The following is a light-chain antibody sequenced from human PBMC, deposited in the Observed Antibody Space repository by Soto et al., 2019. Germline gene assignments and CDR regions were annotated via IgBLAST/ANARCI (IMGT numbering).Light chain of an antibody. Sequence: QLVLTQSSSASASLGSSVKLTCTLSSGHSSYIIAWHQQQPGKAPRYMMRLEGNGNYNKGSGVPDRFSGSSSGTDRYLTISNLQSEDEAEYYCETWDGNIRVFGGGTKVTVL. CDR2: LEGNGNY. CDR1: SGHSSYI. V-gene: IGLV4-60*03. CDR3: ETWDGNIRV. J-gene: IGLJ3*02.